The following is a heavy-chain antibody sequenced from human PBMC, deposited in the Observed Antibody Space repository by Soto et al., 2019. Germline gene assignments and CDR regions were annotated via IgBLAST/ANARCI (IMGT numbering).Heavy chain of an antibody. Sequence: GGSLRLSCAASGFTFSNAWMSWVRQVPGKGLEWVGRIKSKTDGGTTDYAAPVKGRFTIPRDDSKNTLYLQMNSLKTEDTAVYYCTTGRAPYYDFWSGSAYWGQGTLVTVSS. CDR2: IKSKTDGGTT. D-gene: IGHD3-3*01. V-gene: IGHV3-15*01. J-gene: IGHJ4*02. CDR3: TTGRAPYYDFWSGSAY. CDR1: GFTFSNAW.